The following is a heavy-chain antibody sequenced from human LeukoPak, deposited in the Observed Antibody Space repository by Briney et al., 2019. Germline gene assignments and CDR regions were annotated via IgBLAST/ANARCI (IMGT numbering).Heavy chain of an antibody. Sequence: ETLSLTCAVYGGSFSGYYWMHWVRQAPGKGLVWVSRINSDGTSASYVDSVEGRFTISRDNAKNTLYLQMNSLRAEDTAVYYCARDRSPGWFGPWGQGTLVTVSS. J-gene: IGHJ5*02. CDR3: ARDRSPGWFGP. CDR1: GGSFSGYYW. V-gene: IGHV3-74*01. CDR2: INSDGTSA.